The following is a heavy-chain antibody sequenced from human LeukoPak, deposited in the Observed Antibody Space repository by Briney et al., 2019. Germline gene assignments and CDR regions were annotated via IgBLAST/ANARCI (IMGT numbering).Heavy chain of an antibody. CDR2: IDYSGST. CDR3: ARHRRRDRLHVFDI. Sequence: SETLSLTCTVSGGTTSRDYWSSIRQPPGKGLEWIAYIDYSGSTNYNPSLKSRLTISLDASKNQFSLKLSSVTAADTAVYYCARHRRRDRLHVFDIWGQGTMVTVSS. D-gene: IGHD1-26*01. V-gene: IGHV4-59*01. J-gene: IGHJ3*02. CDR1: GGTTSRDY.